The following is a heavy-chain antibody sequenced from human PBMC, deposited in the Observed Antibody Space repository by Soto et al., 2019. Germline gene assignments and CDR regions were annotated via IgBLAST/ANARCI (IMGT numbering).Heavy chain of an antibody. D-gene: IGHD1-1*01. CDR1: GFTFSSYW. V-gene: IGHV3-7*01. CDR3: ARTGDEYHDFLDY. J-gene: IGHJ4*02. Sequence: GGSLRLSCAASGFTFSSYWMNWVRQAPGKGLEWVANINQDGNEDNLLDSVKGRFTISRDNAKNSLFLQMNSLRVDDTAVYYCARTGDEYHDFLDYWGQGALVTVSS. CDR2: INQDGNED.